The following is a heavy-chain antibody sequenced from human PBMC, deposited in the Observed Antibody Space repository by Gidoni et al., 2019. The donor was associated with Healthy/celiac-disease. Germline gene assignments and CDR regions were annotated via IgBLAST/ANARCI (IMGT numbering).Heavy chain of an antibody. V-gene: IGHV3-48*02. CDR1: GFTFSSYS. CDR3: AREDYIWGSYRFYFDY. CDR2: ISSSSSTI. Sequence: EVQLVESGGGLVQPGGSLRLSCAASGFTFSSYSMNWVRQAPGQGLEWVSYISSSSSTIFYPDSVKGRFTISRDNAKNSLYLQMNSLRDEDTAVYYCAREDYIWGSYRFYFDYWGQGTLVTVSS. D-gene: IGHD3-16*02. J-gene: IGHJ4*02.